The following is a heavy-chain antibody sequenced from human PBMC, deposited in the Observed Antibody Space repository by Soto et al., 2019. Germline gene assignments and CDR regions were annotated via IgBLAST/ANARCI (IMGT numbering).Heavy chain of an antibody. CDR3: ARAQGNYFDY. CDR2: INPDNGNT. J-gene: IGHJ4*02. V-gene: IGHV1-18*01. Sequence: QVQLVQSGAEVKKPGASVKVSCKASGYTFTNYFITWVRQAPGQWLEWMGWINPDNGNTNYAQKIQCRVTMTTDTSTSTAYMELRSLRSDDTALFFCARAQGNYFDYWGQGTLVTVSS. CDR1: GYTFTNYF. D-gene: IGHD3-10*01.